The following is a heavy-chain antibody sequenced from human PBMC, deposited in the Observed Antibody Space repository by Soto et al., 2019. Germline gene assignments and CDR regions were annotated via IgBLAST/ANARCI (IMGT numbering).Heavy chain of an antibody. Sequence: QVQLVQSGAEVKKPGSSVKVSCKASGGTFSSYAISWVRQAPGQGLEWMGGIIPIFGTANYAQKFQGRVTITADESTSTAYMELSSLRSEDTAVYYCAREEVKESSYGSYAFDIWGQGTMVTVSS. CDR1: GGTFSSYA. CDR2: IIPIFGTA. J-gene: IGHJ3*02. V-gene: IGHV1-69*01. CDR3: AREEVKESSYGSYAFDI. D-gene: IGHD5-18*01.